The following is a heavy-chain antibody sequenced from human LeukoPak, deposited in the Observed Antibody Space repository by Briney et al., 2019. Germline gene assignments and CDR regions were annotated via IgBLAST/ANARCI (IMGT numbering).Heavy chain of an antibody. J-gene: IGHJ4*02. Sequence: SETLSLTCTVSGGSTSSSSYYWAWIRQPPGKGLEWIGSINYSGNTFYNPSLKSRVTISVDTFKNQFSLKLSSMTAADTAVYYCARSKVGWLLQDWGQGTLVTVSS. D-gene: IGHD3-3*01. V-gene: IGHV4-39*01. CDR1: GGSTSSSSYY. CDR3: ARSKVGWLLQD. CDR2: INYSGNT.